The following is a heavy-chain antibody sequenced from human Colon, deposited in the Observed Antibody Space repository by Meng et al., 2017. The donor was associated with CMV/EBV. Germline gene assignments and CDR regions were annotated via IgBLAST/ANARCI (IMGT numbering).Heavy chain of an antibody. V-gene: IGHV1-2*02. CDR2: IAPSSGDA. CDR3: AREGMSTPSAADS. J-gene: IGHJ4*02. CDR1: GYSFTNYF. Sequence: CKASGYSFTNYFLHWVRQAPGKGLEWMGWIAPSSGDANFAQNFQGRVSMTRDTSITTAHMELTSLTSDDTALYYCAREGMSTPSAADSWGQGTLVTVSS. D-gene: IGHD6-25*01.